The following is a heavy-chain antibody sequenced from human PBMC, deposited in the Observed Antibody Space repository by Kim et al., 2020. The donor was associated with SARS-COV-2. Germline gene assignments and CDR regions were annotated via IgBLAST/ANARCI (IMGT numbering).Heavy chain of an antibody. V-gene: IGHV1-3*01. J-gene: IGHJ4*02. Sequence: NTKYLQKFQGRVTITRDTSANTAYMELSSLRSEDTAVYYCARVKDDYYFDYWGQGTLVTVSS. CDR2: NT. D-gene: IGHD3-16*01. CDR3: ARVKDDYYFDY.